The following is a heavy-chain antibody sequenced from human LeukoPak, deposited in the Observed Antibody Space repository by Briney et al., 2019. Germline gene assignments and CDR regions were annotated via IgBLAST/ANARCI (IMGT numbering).Heavy chain of an antibody. V-gene: IGHV3-11*01. J-gene: IGHJ4*02. CDR3: ARESRYVDTAMAWDY. D-gene: IGHD5-18*01. Sequence: GGSLRLSCAASGFTVSSNYMSWVRQAPGKGLEWVSYISSSGSTIYYADSVKGRFTISRDNAKNSLYLQMNSLRAEDTAVYYCARESRYVDTAMAWDYWGQGTLVTVSS. CDR1: GFTVSSNY. CDR2: ISSSGSTI.